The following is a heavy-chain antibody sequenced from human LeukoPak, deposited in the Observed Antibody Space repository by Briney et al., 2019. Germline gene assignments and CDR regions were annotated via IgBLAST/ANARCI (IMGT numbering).Heavy chain of an antibody. V-gene: IGHV4-59*08. Sequence: SETLSLTCTVSGGSISSYYWSWIRQPPGKGLEWIGYIYYSGSTNYNPSLKSRVTISVDTSKNQFSLKLSSVTAADTAVYCCARHGGTYSVIDYWGQGTLVTVSS. D-gene: IGHD1-7*01. J-gene: IGHJ4*02. CDR1: GGSISSYY. CDR3: ARHGGTYSVIDY. CDR2: IYYSGST.